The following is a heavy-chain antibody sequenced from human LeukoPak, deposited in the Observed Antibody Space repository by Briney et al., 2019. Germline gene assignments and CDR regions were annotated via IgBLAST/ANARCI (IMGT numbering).Heavy chain of an antibody. V-gene: IGHV3-7*01. CDR3: ARAVVLRYCSGGSCPKAFDY. Sequence: GGSLRLSCAASGFTFSSYWMSWVRQAPGKGLEWVANIKQDGSEKYYVDSVKGRFTISRDNAKNSLYLQMNSLRAEDTAVYYCARAVVLRYCSGGSCPKAFDYWGQGTLVTVSS. CDR2: IKQDGSEK. CDR1: GFTFSSYW. D-gene: IGHD2-15*01. J-gene: IGHJ4*02.